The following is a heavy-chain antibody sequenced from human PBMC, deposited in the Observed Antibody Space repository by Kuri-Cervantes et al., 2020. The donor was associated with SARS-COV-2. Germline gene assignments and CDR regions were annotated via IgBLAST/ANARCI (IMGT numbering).Heavy chain of an antibody. CDR2: ISSSGSTI. D-gene: IGHD4-23*01. V-gene: IGHV3-11*04. CDR1: GFTFSNAW. CDR3: APPVGGNSVPST. Sequence: GESLKISCAASGFTFSNAWMSWVRQAPGKGLEWVSYISSSGSTIYYADSVKGRFTISRDNAKNSLYLQMNSLRAEDTAVYYCAPPVGGNSVPSTWGQGTLVTVSS. J-gene: IGHJ5*02.